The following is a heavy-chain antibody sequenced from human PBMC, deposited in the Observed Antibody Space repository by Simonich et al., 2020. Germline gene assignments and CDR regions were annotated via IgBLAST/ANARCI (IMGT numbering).Heavy chain of an antibody. J-gene: IGHJ4*02. CDR2: IYYSGST. V-gene: IGHV4-59*08. CDR1: GGSISSYY. Sequence: QVQLQESGPGLVKPSETLSLTCTVDGGSISSYYWSWIRQPPGKGLEWIGYIYYSGSTNYNPSLKSRVTISVDTSKNQFSLKLSSVTAADTAVYYCARLPDYWGQGTLVTVSS. CDR3: ARLPDY.